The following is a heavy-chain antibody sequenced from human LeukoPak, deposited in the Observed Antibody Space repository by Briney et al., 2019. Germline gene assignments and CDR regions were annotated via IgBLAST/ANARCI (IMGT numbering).Heavy chain of an antibody. V-gene: IGHV1-2*02. CDR3: ASLHIVVVPAAAPGYYGMDV. Sequence: ASVKVSCKASGYTFTGYYMHWVRQAPGQGLEWMGWINPNSGGTNYAQKFQGRVTMTRDTSISTAYMKLSRLRSDDTAVYYCASLHIVVVPAAAPGYYGMDVWGQGTTVTVSS. J-gene: IGHJ6*02. D-gene: IGHD2-2*01. CDR2: INPNSGGT. CDR1: GYTFTGYY.